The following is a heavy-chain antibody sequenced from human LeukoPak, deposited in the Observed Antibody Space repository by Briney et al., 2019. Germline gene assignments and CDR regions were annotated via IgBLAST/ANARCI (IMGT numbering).Heavy chain of an antibody. Sequence: ASVKVSCKASGYTFTSYDINWVRQATGQGLEWMGWMNPNNGITTYAQKFQGRVTITRNTSISTAYLELNSLRPEDTAVYYCARGRRSGGITMIRGVKDRGWFDPWGQGTLVTVSS. CDR3: ARGRRSGGITMIRGVKDRGWFDP. V-gene: IGHV1-8*03. D-gene: IGHD3-10*01. CDR2: MNPNNGIT. J-gene: IGHJ5*02. CDR1: GYTFTSYD.